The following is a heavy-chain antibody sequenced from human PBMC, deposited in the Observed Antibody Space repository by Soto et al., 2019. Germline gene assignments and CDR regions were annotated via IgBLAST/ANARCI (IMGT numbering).Heavy chain of an antibody. V-gene: IGHV3-30-3*01. Sequence: QVLLVDSGGGVVQPGRSLRLSCAASGFTFSSYAMNWVRQAPGKGLEWVALISYDGINKYYADSVRGRFTISRDSSTNTLYLQMNSLKTEDTAVYFCTRESRDRSGWYGAFDIWGQGTMVTVSS. D-gene: IGHD6-19*01. J-gene: IGHJ3*02. CDR1: GFTFSSYA. CDR2: ISYDGINK. CDR3: TRESRDRSGWYGAFDI.